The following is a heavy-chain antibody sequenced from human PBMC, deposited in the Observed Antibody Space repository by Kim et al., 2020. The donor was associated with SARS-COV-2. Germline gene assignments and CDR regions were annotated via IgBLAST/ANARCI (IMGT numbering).Heavy chain of an antibody. J-gene: IGHJ6*02. Sequence: GRFTISRDNSKNTLYLQMNSLRAEDTAVYYCAKEDLYGSSVGYYYYGMDVWGQGTTVTVSS. V-gene: IGHV3-30*02. D-gene: IGHD6-6*01. CDR3: AKEDLYGSSVGYYYYGMDV.